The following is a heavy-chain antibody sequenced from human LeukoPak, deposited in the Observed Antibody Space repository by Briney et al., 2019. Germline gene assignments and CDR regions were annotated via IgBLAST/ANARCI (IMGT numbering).Heavy chain of an antibody. CDR3: ARDWGIVGATVLDY. CDR1: GFTFSNYS. Sequence: PGGSLRLSCAVSGFTFSNYSIHWVRQAACKGLEWAAVISYDGSNKYYTDSVKGRFTISRDNSKNTLYLQMNSLRAEDTAVYYCARDWGIVGATVLDYWGQGTLVTVSS. J-gene: IGHJ4*02. D-gene: IGHD1-26*01. V-gene: IGHV3-30-3*01. CDR2: ISYDGSNK.